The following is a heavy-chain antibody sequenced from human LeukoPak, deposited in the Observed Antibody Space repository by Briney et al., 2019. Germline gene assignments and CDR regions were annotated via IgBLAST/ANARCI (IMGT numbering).Heavy chain of an antibody. J-gene: IGHJ5*02. V-gene: IGHV4-59*01. CDR3: ARSQAYCSSTTCYVNWFDP. CDR1: GGSISTSY. Sequence: TETLSLTCSVHGGSISTSYGSSIRQPPGKGLQLIEYIYYSGSTNYNPSRKSRVTISVDTSKNKFSLKLSPVTAAATAVYYCARSQAYCSSTTCYVNWFDPWGQGTLVTVSS. D-gene: IGHD2-2*01. CDR2: IYYSGST.